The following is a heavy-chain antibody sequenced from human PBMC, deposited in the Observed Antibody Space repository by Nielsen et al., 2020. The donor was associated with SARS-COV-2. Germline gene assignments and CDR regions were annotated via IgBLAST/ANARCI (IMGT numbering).Heavy chain of an antibody. J-gene: IGHJ4*02. CDR1: GFTFSSYG. V-gene: IGHV3-30*18. CDR3: AKVSSSWYGGDY. D-gene: IGHD6-13*01. Sequence: GESLKISCAASGFTFSSYGMHWVRQAPGKGLEWVAVISYDGSNKYYTDSVKGRFTISRDNSKNSLYLQMNSLRAEDTALYYCAKVSSSWYGGDYWGQGTLVTVSS. CDR2: ISYDGSNK.